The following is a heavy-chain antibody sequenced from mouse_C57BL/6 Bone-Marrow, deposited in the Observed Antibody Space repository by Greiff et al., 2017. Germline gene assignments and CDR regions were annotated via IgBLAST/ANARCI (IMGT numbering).Heavy chain of an antibody. J-gene: IGHJ4*01. CDR3: ARAWLLRGAMDY. V-gene: IGHV1-82*01. CDR2: IYPGDGDT. CDR1: GYAFSSSW. Sequence: VMLVESGPELVKPGASVKISCKASGYAFSSSWMNWVKQRPGKGLEWIGRIYPGDGDTNYNGKFKGKATLTADKSSSTAYMQLSSLTSEDSAVYFCARAWLLRGAMDYWGQGTSVTVSS. D-gene: IGHD2-3*01.